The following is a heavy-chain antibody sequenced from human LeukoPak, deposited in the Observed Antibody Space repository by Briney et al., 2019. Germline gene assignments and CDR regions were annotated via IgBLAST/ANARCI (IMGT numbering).Heavy chain of an antibody. D-gene: IGHD5-24*01. CDR1: VYTFTNNK. Sequence: GASVRVSFTPSVYTFTNNKIHWVGQAPGQGLEWMGIITPTDGKTGYAQRFQGRVTVTRGTSTNTVYMELSSLTSEDTAIYYCARDYNWSYDYWGQGTLVTVSS. V-gene: IGHV1-46*01. J-gene: IGHJ4*02. CDR3: ARDYNWSYDY. CDR2: ITPTDGKT.